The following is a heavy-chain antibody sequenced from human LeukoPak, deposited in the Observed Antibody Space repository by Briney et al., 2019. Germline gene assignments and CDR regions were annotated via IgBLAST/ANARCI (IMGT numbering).Heavy chain of an antibody. CDR3: ARIYGLYQEAMDV. Sequence: SETLSLTCTVSGDSITSGSYYWGWIRQPPGRGLEWIGSIYYSGNTYYNPSLKSRVTISVDTSNNEFSLRLTSVTAADTAVYYCARIYGLYQEAMDVWGPGITVTVSS. CDR2: IYYSGNT. V-gene: IGHV4-39*07. J-gene: IGHJ6*02. CDR1: GDSITSGSYY. D-gene: IGHD3-16*02.